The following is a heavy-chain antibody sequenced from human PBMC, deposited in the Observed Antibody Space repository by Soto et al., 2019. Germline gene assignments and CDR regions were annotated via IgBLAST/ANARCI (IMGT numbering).Heavy chain of an antibody. Sequence: GGSLRLSCAASGFTFSSYAITWVRQAPGKGLEWVSAISGSGGSTYYADSVKGRFTISRDNSKNTLYLQMNSLRAEDTAVYYCAKDSRYFDWLCPDFDYWGQGTLVTVSS. CDR3: AKDSRYFDWLCPDFDY. J-gene: IGHJ4*02. V-gene: IGHV3-23*01. CDR2: ISGSGGST. CDR1: GFTFSSYA. D-gene: IGHD3-9*01.